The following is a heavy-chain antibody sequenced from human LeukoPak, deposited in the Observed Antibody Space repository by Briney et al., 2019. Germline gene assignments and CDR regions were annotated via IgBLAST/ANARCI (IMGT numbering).Heavy chain of an antibody. CDR1: GYTFTSYY. D-gene: IGHD1-20*01. V-gene: IGHV1-46*01. CDR3: ARGPRYNWNYYYYGMDV. CDR2: INPSGGST. Sequence: ASVKVSCKASGYTFTSYYMYWVRQAPGQGLEWMGIINPSGGSTSYAQKFQGRVTMTRDTSTSTVYMELSSLRSEDTAVYYCARGPRYNWNYYYYGMDVWGQGTTVTVSS. J-gene: IGHJ6*02.